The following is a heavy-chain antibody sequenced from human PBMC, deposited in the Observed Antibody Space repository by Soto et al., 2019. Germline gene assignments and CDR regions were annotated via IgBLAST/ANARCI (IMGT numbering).Heavy chain of an antibody. Sequence: SETLSLTCTVSGGSISSGGYYWSWIRQHPGKGLEWIGYIYYSGSTYYNPSLKSRVTISVDTSKNQFSLKLSSVTAADTAVYYCAGADFWSGYSVNWFDPWGQGTLVTVSS. CDR3: AGADFWSGYSVNWFDP. J-gene: IGHJ5*02. V-gene: IGHV4-31*03. CDR2: IYYSGST. CDR1: GGSISSGGYY. D-gene: IGHD3-3*01.